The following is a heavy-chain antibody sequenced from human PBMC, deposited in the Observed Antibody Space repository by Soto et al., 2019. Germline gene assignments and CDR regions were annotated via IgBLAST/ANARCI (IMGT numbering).Heavy chain of an antibody. CDR1: GFTFSSYS. V-gene: IGHV3-21*01. CDR2: ISSSSSYI. Sequence: PGGSLRLSCAASGFTFSSYSMNWVRQAPGKGLEWVSSISSSSSYIYYADSVKGRFTISRDNAKNSLYLQMNSLRAEDTAVYYRARDVSSVTIVPYYYGMDVWGQGTTVTVSS. J-gene: IGHJ6*02. D-gene: IGHD4-17*01. CDR3: ARDVSSVTIVPYYYGMDV.